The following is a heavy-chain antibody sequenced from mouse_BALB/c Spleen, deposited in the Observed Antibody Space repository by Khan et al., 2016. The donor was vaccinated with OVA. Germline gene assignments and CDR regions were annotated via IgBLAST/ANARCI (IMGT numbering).Heavy chain of an antibody. V-gene: IGHV3-8*02. D-gene: IGHD2-14*01. J-gene: IGHJ3*01. Sequence: EVQLQESGPSLVKPSQTLSLTCSVTGDSITTGYWNWIRKFPGNKLEYMGYIIYTGYTYYNPSLKSRISITRHTSHNQYYLQLNSVTDEDTATYYCARSTYRYAFVYWGQVTLVTVSA. CDR3: ARSTYRYAFVY. CDR1: GDSITTGY. CDR2: IIYTGYT.